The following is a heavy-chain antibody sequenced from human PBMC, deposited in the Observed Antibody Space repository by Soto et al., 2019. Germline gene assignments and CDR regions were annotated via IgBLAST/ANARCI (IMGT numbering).Heavy chain of an antibody. J-gene: IGHJ6*02. CDR3: ARDSYAPHV. CDR2: INIDGSGT. Sequence: EEKLLESGGGSVQPGGSLRLSCAASGFTFSNYWMHWVRQAPGKGLVWVSRINIDGSGTTYADSVKGRFTISRDNAKNTVFLEMKNLRAEDTAVYYCARDSYAPHVCGQGTTVTVSS. D-gene: IGHD4-17*01. V-gene: IGHV3-74*03. CDR1: GFTFSNYW.